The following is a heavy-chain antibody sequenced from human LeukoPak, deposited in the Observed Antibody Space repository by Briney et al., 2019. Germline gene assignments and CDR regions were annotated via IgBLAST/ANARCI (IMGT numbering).Heavy chain of an antibody. J-gene: IGHJ4*02. Sequence: GGSLRLSCAVSGFTVSSNYMSWVRQAPGKGLEWVSVIYSDRSTYYADSVKGRFTISRDNSKNTLFLQMNSLRAEDAAVYYCARALRGYSYVLDYWGQGTLVTVSS. CDR1: GFTVSSNY. V-gene: IGHV3-66*01. CDR3: ARALRGYSYVLDY. D-gene: IGHD5-18*01. CDR2: IYSDRST.